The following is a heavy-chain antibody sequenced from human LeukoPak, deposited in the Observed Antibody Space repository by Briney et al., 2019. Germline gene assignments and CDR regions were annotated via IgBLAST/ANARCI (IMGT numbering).Heavy chain of an antibody. CDR3: AKKGLSLDYYAMDV. CDR1: VFPFSRYA. V-gene: IGHV3-23*01. Sequence: GGPLRLFCAASVFPFSRYAMSWVRQAPGKALEGVAGINILGSGGSTYYADSVKGRFTISRDNSKNTLYLQMNSLRAEDTAVYYCAKKGLSLDYYAMDVWGQGTTVTVSS. CDR2: INILGSGGST. D-gene: IGHD6-19*01. J-gene: IGHJ6*02.